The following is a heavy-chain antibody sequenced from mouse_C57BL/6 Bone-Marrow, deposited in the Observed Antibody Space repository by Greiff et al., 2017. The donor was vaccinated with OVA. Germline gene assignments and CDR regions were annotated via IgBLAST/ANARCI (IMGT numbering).Heavy chain of an antibody. V-gene: IGHV8-5*01. D-gene: IGHD1-1*01. J-gene: IGHJ1*03. CDR1: GFSLSTSNMG. CDR3: AQRDDYYCSSPWYFDV. CDR2: IWWNDDK. Sequence: QVTLKVSGPGILQPSQTLSLTCSFSGFSLSTSNMGIGWLRQPSGKGLEWLAHIWWNDDKYYKPSLKSRLPISKDTSNNQVFLKITCVDTADTATYYCAQRDDYYCSSPWYFDVWGTGTTVTVSS.